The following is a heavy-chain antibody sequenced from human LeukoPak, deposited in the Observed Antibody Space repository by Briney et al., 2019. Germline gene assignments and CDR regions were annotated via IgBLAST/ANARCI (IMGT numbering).Heavy chain of an antibody. CDR3: ASATMVRGAYYFAMDV. Sequence: GESLKISCEGSGFSFTSYWIAWVRQVPGKGLEWMGIIYPGDSDTRYSPSFQGQVTISADKSISTAYLQWSSLKASDTAMYYCASATMVRGAYYFAMDVWGQGTTVTVSS. V-gene: IGHV5-51*01. CDR1: GFSFTSYW. CDR2: IYPGDSDT. D-gene: IGHD3-10*01. J-gene: IGHJ6*02.